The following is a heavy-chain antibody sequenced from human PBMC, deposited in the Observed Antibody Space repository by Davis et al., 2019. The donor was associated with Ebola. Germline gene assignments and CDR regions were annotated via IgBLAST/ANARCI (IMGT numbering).Heavy chain of an antibody. V-gene: IGHV1-2*06. J-gene: IGHJ1*01. D-gene: IGHD2-21*01. CDR3: ARGGLGSGLHILRYFGH. Sequence: ASVKVSCKSSGHTFAGYYMHWVRQAPGQGLEWVGRINPNGGGTKYAQKFQGRVTMTWDPSISTAYMEVRGLRSGDTAVYYCARGGLGSGLHILRYFGHWGQGTLVTVSS. CDR2: INPNGGGT. CDR1: GHTFAGYY.